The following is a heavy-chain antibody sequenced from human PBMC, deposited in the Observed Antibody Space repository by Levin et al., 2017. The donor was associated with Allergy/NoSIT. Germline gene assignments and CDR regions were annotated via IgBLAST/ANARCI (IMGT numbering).Heavy chain of an antibody. CDR2: IYSSEKT. D-gene: IGHD3-3*01. J-gene: IGHJ4*02. V-gene: IGHV4-4*07. CDR3: ARERFTRANDF. Sequence: SEILSLTCTVSGGSMSGYYWSWVRQPAGKGLEWIGRIYSSEKTMYNPSLESRVTMSVDTSRNHFSLKLTSVTAADTAVYLCARERFTRANDFWGQGTLVTVSS. CDR1: GGSMSGYY.